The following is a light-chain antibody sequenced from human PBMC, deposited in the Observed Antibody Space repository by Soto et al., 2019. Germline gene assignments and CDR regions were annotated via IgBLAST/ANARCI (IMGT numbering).Light chain of an antibody. CDR2: GAS. CDR1: RDVSSNY. CDR3: QQYYHWPYT. Sequence: EIVLTQSPGTLSLSPGERATLSCRASRDVSSNYLAWYQQKPGQAPRLLIYGASGRATGIPARFSGSGSETDFTLTISRLEPEDFAVYFCQQYYHWPYTFGQGTNLEIK. V-gene: IGKV3-20*01. J-gene: IGKJ2*01.